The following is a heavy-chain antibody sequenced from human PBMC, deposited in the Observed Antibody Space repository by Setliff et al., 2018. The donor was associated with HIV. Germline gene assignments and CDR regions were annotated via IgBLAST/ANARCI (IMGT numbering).Heavy chain of an antibody. CDR3: TTDDLSWGVGGFDY. CDR1: GFNVNNKY. CDR2: IYSDDYT. V-gene: IGHV3-66*01. J-gene: IGHJ4*02. D-gene: IGHD3-10*01. Sequence: GESLKISCAASGFNVNNKYMSWVRQAPGKGLEWVSIIYSDDYTKYADSLKGRFTISRDTSKNTLYLQMNGLRTEDTAVYYCTTDDLSWGVGGFDYWGQGSLVTVSS.